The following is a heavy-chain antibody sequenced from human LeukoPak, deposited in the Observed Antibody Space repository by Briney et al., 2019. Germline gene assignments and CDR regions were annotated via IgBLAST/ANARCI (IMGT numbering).Heavy chain of an antibody. CDR1: GGSISSYD. D-gene: IGHD2-8*01. Sequence: SETLSLTCTVSGGSISSYDWSWIRQPPGKGLEWIGYMYYSGSTNYNPSLKSRVTISVDTSKNQFSLKLSSVTAADTAVYYCARRGTNGVSLDYWGQGTLVTVSS. CDR2: MYYSGST. CDR3: ARRGTNGVSLDY. J-gene: IGHJ4*02. V-gene: IGHV4-59*08.